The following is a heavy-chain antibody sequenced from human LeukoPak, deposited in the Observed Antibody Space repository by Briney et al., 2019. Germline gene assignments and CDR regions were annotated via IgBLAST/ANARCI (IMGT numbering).Heavy chain of an antibody. V-gene: IGHV3-7*01. CDR2: IKQDGSEK. D-gene: IGHD2-2*01. J-gene: IGHJ4*02. Sequence: GGALLLSCDASGFTFSSYWMTWGRQALGKGLEWVANIKQDGSEKYDVDSVKGRFTISRDNAKNSLYLHMISLRADDTAVYYCTRVARCTSCFDVDYWGQGTLVTVSS. CDR3: TRVARCTSCFDVDY. CDR1: GFTFSSYW.